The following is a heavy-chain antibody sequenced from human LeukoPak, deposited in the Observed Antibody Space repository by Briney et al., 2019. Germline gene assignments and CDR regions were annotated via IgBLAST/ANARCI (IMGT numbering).Heavy chain of an antibody. CDR3: ARTVPGYCSGGSCLGY. CDR1: GFTVSSNY. Sequence: GGSLRLSCAASGFTVSSNYMSWVRQAPRTGLDWVSVIFSGRNTYYADSVKGRFTISTDNSKNTLDLQMNSLRAEDTAVYYCARTVPGYCSGGSCLGYWGQGTLVTVSS. V-gene: IGHV3-66*01. D-gene: IGHD2-15*01. J-gene: IGHJ4*02. CDR2: IFSGRNT.